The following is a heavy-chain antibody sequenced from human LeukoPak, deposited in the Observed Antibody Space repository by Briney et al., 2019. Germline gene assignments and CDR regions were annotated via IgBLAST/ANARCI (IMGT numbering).Heavy chain of an antibody. J-gene: IGHJ3*02. Sequence: PSETLSLTCAVYGGSFSGYYWSWIRQPPGKGLEWIGGINHSGSTNYNPSLKSRVTISVDTSKNQFSLKLSSVTAADTAVYYCARGGRQKGGAFDIWGQGTMVTVSS. V-gene: IGHV4-34*01. CDR1: GGSFSGYY. CDR2: INHSGST. CDR3: ARGGRQKGGAFDI.